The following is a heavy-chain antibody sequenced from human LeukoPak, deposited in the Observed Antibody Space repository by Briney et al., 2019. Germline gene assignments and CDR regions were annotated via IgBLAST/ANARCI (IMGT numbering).Heavy chain of an antibody. J-gene: IGHJ4*02. CDR1: GFTFSSYA. D-gene: IGHD6-13*01. CDR2: IAGSGDST. Sequence: QPGGSLRLSCAASGFTFSSYAMTWVRQVPGKGLEGVSTIAGSGDSTYYADSVKGRFSISRDNSKTTLYLQMNSLRAEDTAIYYCAKGDSNSPAVFDYWGQGTLVTVSS. V-gene: IGHV3-23*01. CDR3: AKGDSNSPAVFDY.